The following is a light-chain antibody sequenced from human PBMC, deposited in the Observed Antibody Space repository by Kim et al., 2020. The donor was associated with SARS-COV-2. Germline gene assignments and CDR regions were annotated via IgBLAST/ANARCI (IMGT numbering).Light chain of an antibody. CDR2: GAS. Sequence: WSPGERATLSCRASQSVSSMYLAWYQQKPGQAPRLLIYGASNRATGIPDRFSGSGSGTDFTLKISRVEAEDVGVYYCMQGIHPITFGQGTRLEIK. V-gene: IGKV3-20*01. CDR3: MQGIHPIT. J-gene: IGKJ5*01. CDR1: QSVSSMY.